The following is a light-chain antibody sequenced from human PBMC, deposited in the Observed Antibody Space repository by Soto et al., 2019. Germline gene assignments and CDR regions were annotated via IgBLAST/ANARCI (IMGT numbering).Light chain of an antibody. Sequence: EIVMTQSPATLSVSAGESATLSCRASQSVSRNLAWYQQKPGQAPRLLIYGASTRATGIPARFSGSGSGTEFTLPISSLQSEDFAVYYCQQYDNWPPITFGQGTRLEIK. CDR1: QSVSRN. CDR3: QQYDNWPPIT. CDR2: GAS. J-gene: IGKJ5*01. V-gene: IGKV3-15*01.